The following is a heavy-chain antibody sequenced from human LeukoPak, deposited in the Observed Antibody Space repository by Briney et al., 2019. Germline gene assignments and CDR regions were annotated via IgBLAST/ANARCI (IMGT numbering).Heavy chain of an antibody. Sequence: SETLSLTCAVYGGSFSGYYWSWIRQPPGRGLEWIGEINHSGSTNYNPSLKSRVTISVGTSKNQFSLKLSSVTAADTAVYYCARGRSGIAVAGTVGYYYYMDVWGKGTTVTVSS. CDR2: INHSGST. CDR3: ARGRSGIAVAGTVGYYYYMDV. J-gene: IGHJ6*03. D-gene: IGHD6-19*01. CDR1: GGSFSGYY. V-gene: IGHV4-34*01.